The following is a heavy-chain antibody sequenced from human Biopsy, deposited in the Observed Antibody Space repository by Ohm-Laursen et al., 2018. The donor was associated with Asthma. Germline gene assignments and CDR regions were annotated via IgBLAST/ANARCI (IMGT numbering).Heavy chain of an antibody. Sequence: SQTLSLTCRVSGGYTGSSDHHWAWTRQAPGKGLEWIGFVFWSGSTHYSRSLERRVSISIDTATNEFSMKLWSVTPADTAVYFCARVVSYGDIYFGIDVWGPGNTVAVS. CDR1: GGYTGSSDHH. V-gene: IGHV4-30-4*01. D-gene: IGHD4-17*01. CDR3: ARVVSYGDIYFGIDV. CDR2: VFWSGST. J-gene: IGHJ6*02.